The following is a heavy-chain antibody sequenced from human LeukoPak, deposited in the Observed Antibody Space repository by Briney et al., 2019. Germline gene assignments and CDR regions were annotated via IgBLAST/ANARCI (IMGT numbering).Heavy chain of an antibody. CDR2: IIPIFGTA. CDR1: GGTFSSYA. Sequence: SVKVSCKASGGTFSSYAISWVRQAPGQGLEWMGRIIPIFGTANYAQKFQGRVTITTDESTSTACMELSSLRSEDTAVYYCATSNNGYSSGWTLDYWGQGTLVTVSS. D-gene: IGHD6-19*01. J-gene: IGHJ4*02. V-gene: IGHV1-69*05. CDR3: ATSNNGYSSGWTLDY.